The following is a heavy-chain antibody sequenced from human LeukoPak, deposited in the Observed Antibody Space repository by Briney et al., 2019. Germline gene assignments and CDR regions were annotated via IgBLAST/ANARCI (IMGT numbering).Heavy chain of an antibody. CDR3: AREGYYYDSTYYYVKYFDY. J-gene: IGHJ4*02. Sequence: PGGSLRLSCAASEFSFSDYYMSWIRQAPGKGLEWISYISSSGSTIYYADSVKGRFTISRDNAKNSVYLQMNSLRAEDTAVYYCAREGYYYDSTYYYVKYFDYWGQGTLVTVSS. V-gene: IGHV3-11*01. CDR1: EFSFSDYY. CDR2: ISSSGSTI. D-gene: IGHD3-22*01.